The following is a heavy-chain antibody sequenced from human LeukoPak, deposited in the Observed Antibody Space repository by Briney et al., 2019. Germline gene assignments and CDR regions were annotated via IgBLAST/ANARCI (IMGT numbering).Heavy chain of an antibody. J-gene: IGHJ5*02. V-gene: IGHV3-23*01. D-gene: IGHD3-10*01. CDR1: GFTFSSDA. CDR3: ARVRGVIPFNWFDP. Sequence: GGSLRLSCAASGFTFSSDAMSWVRQAPGKGLEWVSAISGSGGSTYYADSVKGRFTISRDNSKNTLYLQMNSLRAEDTAVYYCARVRGVIPFNWFDPWGQGTLVTVSS. CDR2: ISGSGGST.